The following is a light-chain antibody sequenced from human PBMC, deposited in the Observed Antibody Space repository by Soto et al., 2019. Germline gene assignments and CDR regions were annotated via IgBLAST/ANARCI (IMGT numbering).Light chain of an antibody. V-gene: IGKV1-5*01. CDR3: QQYNSYSPTWT. CDR1: QSISSW. Sequence: DIQMTQSPSTLSASVGDRVTITCRASQSISSWLAWYQQKPGKAPKLLIYDASSLESGVPSRFSGSGSGTEFTLTISSLQPDDFATYHCQQYNSYSPTWTFGQGTKVDIK. J-gene: IGKJ1*01. CDR2: DAS.